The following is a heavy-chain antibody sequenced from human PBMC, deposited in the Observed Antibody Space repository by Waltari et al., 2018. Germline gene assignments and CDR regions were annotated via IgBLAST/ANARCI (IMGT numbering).Heavy chain of an antibody. CDR2: RNPGGGST. CDR3: ARDPGGLLNYYGMDV. CDR1: GYTFTSYY. Sequence: QVQLVQSGAEVKKPGASVKVSCKASGYTFTSYYMHWVRQAPGQGLEWMGIRNPGGGSTSYAQKVQGRVTMTRETATSTVYMELSSLRSEDTAGYYCARDPGGLLNYYGMDVLGQGTTVTVSS. J-gene: IGHJ6*02. V-gene: IGHV1-46*01. D-gene: IGHD1-26*01.